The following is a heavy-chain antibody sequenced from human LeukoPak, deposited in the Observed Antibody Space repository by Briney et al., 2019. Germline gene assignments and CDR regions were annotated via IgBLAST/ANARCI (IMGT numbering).Heavy chain of an antibody. J-gene: IGHJ4*02. V-gene: IGHV3-21*05. CDR3: ARGGWGYSYCQGSDY. CDR1: GFTFSSYS. D-gene: IGHD5-18*01. CDR2: LSSSSSYI. Sequence: GGSLRLSCAASGFTFSSYSMNWIRQAPGKGLEWVSYLSSSSSYIYYADEVKGRYTISRDNAKNSLYLQMNSLRAEDTAVYYCARGGWGYSYCQGSDYWGEGALVTVSS.